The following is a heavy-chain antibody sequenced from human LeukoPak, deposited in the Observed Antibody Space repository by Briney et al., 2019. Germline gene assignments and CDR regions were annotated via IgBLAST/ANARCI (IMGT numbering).Heavy chain of an antibody. CDR1: GYTFTSDG. D-gene: IGHD4-23*01. CDR3: ARAVGGAHAYGMDV. CDR2: ISAYNGNT. V-gene: IGHV1-18*01. J-gene: IGHJ6*02. Sequence: GASVKVSCKASGYTFTSDGISWVRQATGQGLEWMGWISAYNGNTNYAQKLQGRVTMTTDTSTSTAYMELRSLRSDDTAVYYCARAVGGAHAYGMDVWGQGTTVTVSS.